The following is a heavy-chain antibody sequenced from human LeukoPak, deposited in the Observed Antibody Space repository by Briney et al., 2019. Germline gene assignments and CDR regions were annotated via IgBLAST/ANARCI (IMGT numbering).Heavy chain of an antibody. J-gene: IGHJ5*02. Sequence: SVKVSCKASGGTFSSYAISWVRQAPGQGLEWMGRIIPILGIANYAQKFQGRVTITADKSTSTAYMELSSLRSEDTAVYYCAIWGLGYCSSTSYYRRPYSSSESGGFDPWGQGTLVTVSS. CDR2: IIPILGIA. D-gene: IGHD2-2*01. V-gene: IGHV1-69*04. CDR1: GGTFSSYA. CDR3: AIWGLGYCSSTSYYRRPYSSSESGGFDP.